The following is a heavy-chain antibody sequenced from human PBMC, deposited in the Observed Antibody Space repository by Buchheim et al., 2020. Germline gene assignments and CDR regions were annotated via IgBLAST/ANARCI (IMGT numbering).Heavy chain of an antibody. D-gene: IGHD3-10*01. CDR1: GYTFTGYY. J-gene: IGHJ6*02. V-gene: IGHV1-2*06. CDR3: ARDLGRILASGSLWGMDA. Sequence: QVQLVQSGAEVKKPGASVKVSCKTSGYTFTGYYVHWVRQAPGQGLEWMGRINPSSGGTSYAQKFQGRVTMTRETSISTAYMELTTLKSDDSAKYYCARDLGRILASGSLWGMDAWGQGTT. CDR2: INPSSGGT.